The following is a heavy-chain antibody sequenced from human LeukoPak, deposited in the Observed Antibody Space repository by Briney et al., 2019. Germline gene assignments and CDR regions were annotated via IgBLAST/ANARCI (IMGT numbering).Heavy chain of an antibody. D-gene: IGHD6-13*01. Sequence: PGGSLRLSCAASGFSFSNYGVSWVRQAPGKGLEWVSGISGSGGSTYFPDSVKGRFTISRDNSKNTLYLQMNSLRAEDTAVYYCAKGGDSSSWYGMFYFDNWGQGTLVTVSS. CDR2: ISGSGGST. J-gene: IGHJ4*02. V-gene: IGHV3-23*01. CDR3: AKGGDSSSWYGMFYFDN. CDR1: GFSFSNYG.